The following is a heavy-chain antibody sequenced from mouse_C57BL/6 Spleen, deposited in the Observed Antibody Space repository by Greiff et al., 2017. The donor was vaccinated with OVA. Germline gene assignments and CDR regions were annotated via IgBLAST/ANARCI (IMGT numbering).Heavy chain of an antibody. Sequence: VKLQQPGAELVRPGSSVKLSCKASGYTFTSYWMDWVKQRPGQGLEWIGNIYPSDSETHYNQKFKDKATLTVDKSSSTAYMQLSSLTSEDSAVYYCARGGFDYDGFDYWGQGTTLTVSS. CDR3: ARGGFDYDGFDY. CDR2: IYPSDSET. CDR1: GYTFTSYW. V-gene: IGHV1-61*01. J-gene: IGHJ2*01. D-gene: IGHD2-4*01.